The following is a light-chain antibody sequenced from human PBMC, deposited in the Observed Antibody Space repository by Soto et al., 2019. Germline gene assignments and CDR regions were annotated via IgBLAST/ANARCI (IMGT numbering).Light chain of an antibody. V-gene: IGLV4-69*01. J-gene: IGLJ2*01. Sequence: QPVLTQSPSASASLGASVKLTCTLSSGHSSYAIAWHQQQPEQGPRYLMKLNSDGSHSKGDGIPDRFSGSSSGAERYLTISSLQYEDEADYYCQTWGTGIRVFGGGTKLTVL. CDR2: LNSDGSH. CDR3: QTWGTGIRV. CDR1: SGHSSYA.